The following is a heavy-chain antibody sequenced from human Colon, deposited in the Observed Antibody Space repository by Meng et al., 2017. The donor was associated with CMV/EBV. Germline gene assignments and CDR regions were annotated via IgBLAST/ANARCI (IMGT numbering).Heavy chain of an antibody. CDR3: ARGNTGGDFYFFGLDL. CDR2: ISTSGSTV. CDR1: GFPLSDYC. Sequence: GGSLRLSCSASGFPLSDYCIMWIRQAPGKGLEYVAYISTSGSTVYYADSVMGRLTISRDNINNVVTLHMTSLRGDDAGVYYCARGNTGGDFYFFGLDLWGQGTTVTVSS. D-gene: IGHD3-10*01. V-gene: IGHV3-11*01. J-gene: IGHJ6*02.